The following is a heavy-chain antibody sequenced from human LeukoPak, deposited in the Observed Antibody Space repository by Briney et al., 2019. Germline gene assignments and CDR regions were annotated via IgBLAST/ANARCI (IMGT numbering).Heavy chain of an antibody. V-gene: IGHV4-38-2*02. J-gene: IGHJ5*02. CDR1: GYSISSGYY. CDR2: IYHSGST. Sequence: SETLSLTCTVSGYSISSGYYWGWIRQPPVKGLEWIGSIYHSGSTYYNPSLKSRVTISVDTSKNQFSLKLSSVTAADTAVYYCARLVGNWFDPWGQGTLVTVSS. CDR3: ARLVGNWFDP.